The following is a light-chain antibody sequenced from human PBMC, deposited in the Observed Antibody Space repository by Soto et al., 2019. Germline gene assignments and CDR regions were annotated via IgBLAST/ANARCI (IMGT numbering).Light chain of an antibody. J-gene: IGKJ1*01. Sequence: EIVLTQSPGTLSLSPGERATLSCRASQSVSSSYLAWYQQKLGQAPRLLIYGASTRATGIPDRFSGSGSGTDLTLTISRLEPEDFAVYYCQQYANSRTFGQGTKVEIK. CDR2: GAS. CDR1: QSVSSSY. CDR3: QQYANSRT. V-gene: IGKV3-20*01.